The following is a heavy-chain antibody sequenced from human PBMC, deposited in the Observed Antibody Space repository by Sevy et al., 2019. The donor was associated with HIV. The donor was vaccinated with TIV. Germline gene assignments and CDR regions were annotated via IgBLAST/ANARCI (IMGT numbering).Heavy chain of an antibody. CDR3: ARDVAIRGVFPTFYYHYYMDV. J-gene: IGHJ6*03. CDR2: IDTRGDT. Sequence: SETLSLTCTVSGASISNYYWSWIRQPAGKGLEWIGRIDTRGDTHYNPSLKGRVTLSLDTSQKHFSLMLTSVIAADTAVYYCARDVAIRGVFPTFYYHYYMDVWGKRTTVTVSS. D-gene: IGHD3-10*01. V-gene: IGHV4-4*07. CDR1: GASISNYY.